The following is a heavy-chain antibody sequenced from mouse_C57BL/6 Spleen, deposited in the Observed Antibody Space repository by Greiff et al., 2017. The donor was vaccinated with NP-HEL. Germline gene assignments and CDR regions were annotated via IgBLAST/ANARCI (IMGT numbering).Heavy chain of an antibody. CDR3: ARFTLYDYGRLDY. CDR1: GYTFTSYW. Sequence: QVQLQQPGAELVKPGASVKMSCKASGYTFTSYWITWVKQRPGQGLEWIGDIYPGSGSTNYNEKFKSKATLTVDTSSSTAYMQLSSLTSEDSAVYYCARFTLYDYGRLDYWGQGTLVTVSA. J-gene: IGHJ3*01. D-gene: IGHD2-4*01. V-gene: IGHV1-55*01. CDR2: IYPGSGST.